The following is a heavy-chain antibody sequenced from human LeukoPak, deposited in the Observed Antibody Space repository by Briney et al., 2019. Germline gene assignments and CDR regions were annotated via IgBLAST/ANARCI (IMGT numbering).Heavy chain of an antibody. CDR1: GGSISSYY. CDR3: ARGDRGFRYFDL. V-gene: IGHV4-59*01. CDR2: IYYSGST. J-gene: IGHJ2*01. Sequence: KTSETLSLTCTVSGGSISSYYWSWIRQPPGKGLECIGYIYYSGSTNYNPSLKSRVTISVDTSKNQFSLKLSSVTAADTAVYYCARGDRGFRYFDLWGRGTLVTVSS. D-gene: IGHD3-22*01.